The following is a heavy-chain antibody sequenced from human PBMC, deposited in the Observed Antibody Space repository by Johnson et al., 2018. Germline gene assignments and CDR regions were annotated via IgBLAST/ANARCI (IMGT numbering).Heavy chain of an antibody. J-gene: IGHJ6*03. CDR1: GFTFTNYW. D-gene: IGHD4-17*01. CDR3: AGGGYGDYPLFSYYMDV. Sequence: VQLQESGGGLVHPGGSLRLSCAASGFTFTNYWMTWVRQAPGKGLEWVANIKQDGSEAYYGDSAQGRFPISRDNAKNPQYLQMSSLGAEDTAVYYWAGGGYGDYPLFSYYMDVWGIGTTVTVSS. CDR2: IKQDGSEA. V-gene: IGHV3-7*01.